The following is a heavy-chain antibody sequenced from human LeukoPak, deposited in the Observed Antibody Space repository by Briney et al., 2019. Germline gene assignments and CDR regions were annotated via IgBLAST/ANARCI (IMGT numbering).Heavy chain of an antibody. J-gene: IGHJ4*02. Sequence: TGGSLRLSCATSGLAFSNFWMYWGRQAPGKGLEWVASIKPDGSEDFYADSVKGRFNISRDNAKNSLFLQMTNLKAEDTAVYYCAVDRRFKIFDYWGQGTLVTVSS. D-gene: IGHD5-24*01. CDR2: IKPDGSED. CDR3: AVDRRFKIFDY. V-gene: IGHV3-7*01. CDR1: GLAFSNFW.